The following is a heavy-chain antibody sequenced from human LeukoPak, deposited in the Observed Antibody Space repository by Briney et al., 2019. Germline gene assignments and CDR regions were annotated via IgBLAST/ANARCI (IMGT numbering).Heavy chain of an antibody. D-gene: IGHD3-9*01. Sequence: SETLSLTCTVSGGSISSYYWSWIRQPPGKGLEWIGYIYYSGSTNYNPSLKSRVTISVDASKNQFSLKLSSVTAADTAVYYCARERVRYRPYWYFDLWGRGTLVTVSS. CDR2: IYYSGST. V-gene: IGHV4-59*01. J-gene: IGHJ2*01. CDR1: GGSISSYY. CDR3: ARERVRYRPYWYFDL.